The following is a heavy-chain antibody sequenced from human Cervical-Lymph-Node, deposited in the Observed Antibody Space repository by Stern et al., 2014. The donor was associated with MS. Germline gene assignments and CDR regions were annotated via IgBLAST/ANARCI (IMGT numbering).Heavy chain of an antibody. CDR2: IHHRGSA. D-gene: IGHD4-11*01. J-gene: IGHJ4*02. CDR1: GGSVSSSDW. CDR3: ATAPLTRFPADS. V-gene: IGHV4-4*02. Sequence: QVQLQESGPGLVKPSGTLSLTCAVSGGSVSSSDWWSWVRQAPGKGLEWIGDIHHRGSANYHPSLKGRVTISVDKSRNEISLHLASVTAADTAVYFCATAPLTRFPADSWGQGTLVTVSS.